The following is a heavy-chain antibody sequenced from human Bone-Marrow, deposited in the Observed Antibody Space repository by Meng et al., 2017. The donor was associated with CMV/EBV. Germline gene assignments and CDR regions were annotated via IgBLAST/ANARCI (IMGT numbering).Heavy chain of an antibody. CDR2: INPNSGGT. Sequence: LPGYYMHWVRQTPGQGLEWMGWINPNSGGTNYAQKFQGRVTMTRGTSISTAYMELSRLRSDDTAVYYCARVYCSSTSCYRRSGYFDYWGQGTLVTVSS. D-gene: IGHD2-2*01. CDR1: LPGYY. V-gene: IGHV1-2*02. J-gene: IGHJ4*02. CDR3: ARVYCSSTSCYRRSGYFDY.